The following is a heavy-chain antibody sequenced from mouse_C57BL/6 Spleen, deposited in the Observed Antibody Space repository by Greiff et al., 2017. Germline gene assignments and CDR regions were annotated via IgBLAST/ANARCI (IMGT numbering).Heavy chain of an antibody. CDR1: GYTFTDYN. J-gene: IGHJ2*02. CDR2: INPNDGGT. V-gene: IGHV1-22*01. CDR3: ARWYYFDY. Sequence: EVPLQQSGPELVKPGASVKMSCKASGYTFTDYNMHWVKQSHGKSLEWIGDINPNDGGTSYNQKFKGKATLTVDTSSITAYMELRRLTSEDSAVYYCARWYYFDYWGQGTSLTVSS.